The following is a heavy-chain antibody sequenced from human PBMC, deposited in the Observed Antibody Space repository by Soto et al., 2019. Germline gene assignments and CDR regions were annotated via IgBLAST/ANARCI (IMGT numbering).Heavy chain of an antibody. CDR3: VRQPVATLALYGMDF. V-gene: IGHV6-1*01. CDR2: TYYRAKWNY. Sequence: SQTLSLTCAISGDSVSANSAAWNWIRQSPSRGLEWLGRTYYRAKWNYDYAESVKSRLSITPDTSNNQFSLQLSSVTPEDTAVYYCVRQPVATLALYGMDFWGQGTTVTVSS. J-gene: IGHJ6*02. CDR1: GDSVSANSAA.